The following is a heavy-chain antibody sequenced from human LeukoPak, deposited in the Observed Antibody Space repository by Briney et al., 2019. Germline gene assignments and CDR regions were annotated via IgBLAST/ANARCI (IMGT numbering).Heavy chain of an antibody. CDR2: INHSGST. Sequence: SETLSLTCAVYGGSFSGYYWSWIRQPPGKGLEWIGEINHSGSTNYNPSLKSRVTISVDTSKNQFSLKLSSVTAADTAVYYCARGREAPDIVVVPAAMLDYWGQGTLVTVSS. J-gene: IGHJ4*02. CDR1: GGSFSGYY. V-gene: IGHV4-34*01. CDR3: ARGREAPDIVVVPAAMLDY. D-gene: IGHD2-2*01.